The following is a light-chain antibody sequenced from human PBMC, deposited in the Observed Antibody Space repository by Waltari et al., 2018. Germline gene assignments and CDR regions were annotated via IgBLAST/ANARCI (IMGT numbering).Light chain of an antibody. CDR2: DVS. Sequence: QSALTQPASVSGSPGQSITISCTGTSSDVGGYNYVSWYQQHPGQAPKLIIYDVSNRPSGGSIRFSGSKSGNTASLTSAGLQAEDEADYDCSSYTSSSTGVFGGGTKLTVL. CDR1: SSDVGGYNY. J-gene: IGLJ3*02. V-gene: IGLV2-14*03. CDR3: SSYTSSSTGV.